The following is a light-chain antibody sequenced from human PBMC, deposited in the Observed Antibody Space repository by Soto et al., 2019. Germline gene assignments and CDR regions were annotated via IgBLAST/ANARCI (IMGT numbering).Light chain of an antibody. Sequence: EVVLTQSPATLSLSPGEKATLSCRASQDINTYLGWYQQKPGQPPRLLIYDASNRASGIPARFSGSGSGTDFTLTINSLEPEDFAIYYCQHRYNWPLTFGAGTKLEIK. CDR2: DAS. CDR3: QHRYNWPLT. J-gene: IGKJ4*01. CDR1: QDINTY. V-gene: IGKV3-11*01.